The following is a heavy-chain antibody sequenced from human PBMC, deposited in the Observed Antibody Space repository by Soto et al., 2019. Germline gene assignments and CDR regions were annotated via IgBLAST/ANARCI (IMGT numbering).Heavy chain of an antibody. CDR1: GFTFSSYS. CDR2: ISSSSSYI. V-gene: IGHV3-21*01. CDR3: ARTDYGGNSEENFDY. D-gene: IGHD4-17*01. J-gene: IGHJ4*02. Sequence: GGSLRLSCAASGFTFSSYSMNWVRQAPGKGLEWVSSISSSSSYIYYADSVKGRFTISRDNAKNSLYLQMNSLRAEDTAVYYCARTDYGGNSEENFDYWGQGTLVTVSS.